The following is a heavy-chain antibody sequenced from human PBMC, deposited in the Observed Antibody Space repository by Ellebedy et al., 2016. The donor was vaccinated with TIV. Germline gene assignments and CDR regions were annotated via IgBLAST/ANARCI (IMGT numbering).Heavy chain of an antibody. CDR1: GFTFSSYA. CDR2: ISGSGGST. J-gene: IGHJ4*02. V-gene: IGHV3-23*01. D-gene: IGHD1-14*01. CDR3: ARGRSGTYIHHAFDY. Sequence: GESLKISCAASGFTFSSYAMSWVRQAPGKGLEWVSAISGSGGSTYYADSVKGRFTISSDNSYNTLYLQMSSLRAEDKAIYYCARGRSGTYIHHAFDYWGQGTLITVSS.